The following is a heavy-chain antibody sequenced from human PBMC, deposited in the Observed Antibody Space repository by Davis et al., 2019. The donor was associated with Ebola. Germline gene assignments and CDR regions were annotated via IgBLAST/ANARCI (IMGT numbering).Heavy chain of an antibody. CDR1: GFTFSSYS. Sequence: GESLKISCAASGFTFSSYSMDWVRQAPGKGLEWVSYISSTSSTIYYADSVKGRFTISRDNAKNSLYLQMNSLRDEDTAVYFCARGRSAAGTSHYFDYWGQGTLVTVSS. CDR3: ARGRSAAGTSHYFDY. D-gene: IGHD6-13*01. CDR2: ISSTSSTI. V-gene: IGHV3-48*02. J-gene: IGHJ4*02.